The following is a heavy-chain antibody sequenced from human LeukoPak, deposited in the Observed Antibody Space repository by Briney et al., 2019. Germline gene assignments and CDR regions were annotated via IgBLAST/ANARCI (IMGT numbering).Heavy chain of an antibody. V-gene: IGHV4-34*01. CDR2: INHSGST. CDR1: GGSFSGYY. CDR3: ARALSRNYGDAFDI. Sequence: SETLSLTCAVYGGSFSGYYWSWIRQSPGKGLEWIREINHSGSTNYNPSLKSRVTISVDTSKNQFSLKLSSVTAADMAVYYCARALSRNYGDAFDIWGQGTMVTVSS. J-gene: IGHJ3*02. D-gene: IGHD3-10*01.